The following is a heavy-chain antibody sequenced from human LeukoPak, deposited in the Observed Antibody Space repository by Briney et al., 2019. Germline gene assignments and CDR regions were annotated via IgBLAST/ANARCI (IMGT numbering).Heavy chain of an antibody. Sequence: GGSLRLSCAASGFTFSSYAMSWVRQAPGKGLEWVSAISGSGGSTHYADSVKGRFTISRDNSKNTLYLQMNSLRAEDTAVYYCANDPRIAAAGTFPFRDYWGQGTLVTVSS. CDR1: GFTFSSYA. V-gene: IGHV3-23*01. CDR2: ISGSGGST. CDR3: ANDPRIAAAGTFPFRDY. J-gene: IGHJ4*02. D-gene: IGHD6-13*01.